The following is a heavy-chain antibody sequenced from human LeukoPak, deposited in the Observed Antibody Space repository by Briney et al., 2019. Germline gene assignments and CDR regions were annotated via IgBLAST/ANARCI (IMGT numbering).Heavy chain of an antibody. CDR3: ARDLGQYYDTSDNWFDP. CDR2: INSDGINT. CDR1: GFTFSNYW. Sequence: EGSLRLSCAASGFTFSNYWMHWVRQAPGKGLVWVSRINSDGINTSYADSVKGRFTISRDNAKNTLNLQMNSLRAEDTAVYYCARDLGQYYDTSDNWFDPWGQGTLVTVS. J-gene: IGHJ5*02. D-gene: IGHD3-22*01. V-gene: IGHV3-74*01.